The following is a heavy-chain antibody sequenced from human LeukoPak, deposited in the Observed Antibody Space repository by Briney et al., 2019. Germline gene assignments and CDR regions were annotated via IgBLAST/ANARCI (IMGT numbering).Heavy chain of an antibody. J-gene: IGHJ6*03. CDR2: IIPIFGTA. D-gene: IGHD1-7*01. Sequence: ASVKVSRKASGGTFSSYAISWVRQAPGQGLEWMGGIIPIFGTANYAQKFQGRVTITTDESTSTAYMELSSLRSEDTAVYYCARGLELPIYYMDVWGKGTTVTVSS. V-gene: IGHV1-69*05. CDR3: ARGLELPIYYMDV. CDR1: GGTFSSYA.